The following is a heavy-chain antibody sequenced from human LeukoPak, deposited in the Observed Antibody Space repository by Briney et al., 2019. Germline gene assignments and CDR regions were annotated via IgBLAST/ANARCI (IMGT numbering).Heavy chain of an antibody. CDR1: GGSISSGNYY. CDR3: VRGRGTAVTTGNWFDP. CDR2: IHYSGST. J-gene: IGHJ5*02. Sequence: PSETLSLICTVSGGSISSGNYYWNWIRQPPGKGLECIGYIHYSGSTYYNPSLKSRVTISVDTSKNQFSLKLSSVTAADTAVYYCVRGRGTAVTTGNWFDPWGQGTLVTVSS. V-gene: IGHV4-30-4*01. D-gene: IGHD4-17*01.